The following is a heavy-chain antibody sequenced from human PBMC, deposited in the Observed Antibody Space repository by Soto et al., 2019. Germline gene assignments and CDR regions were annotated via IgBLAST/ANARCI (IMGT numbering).Heavy chain of an antibody. Sequence: KSSETLSLTCTVAGGSISSGDYYWSWIRQSPGKGLEWIANIYNSGDTHYNPTLKSRITISVDTSKNLFSLKLSSVTAADTAVYSGARTGYGDYGWFDPWGLGTLVTVSS. CDR1: GGSISSGDYY. V-gene: IGHV4-30-4*01. J-gene: IGHJ5*02. D-gene: IGHD4-17*01. CDR2: IYNSGDT. CDR3: ARTGYGDYGWFDP.